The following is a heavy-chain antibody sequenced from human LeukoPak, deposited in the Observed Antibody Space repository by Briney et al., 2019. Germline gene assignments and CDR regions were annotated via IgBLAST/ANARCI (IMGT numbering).Heavy chain of an antibody. V-gene: IGHV3-23*01. Sequence: PGGSLRLSCAASGFTFSSYAMSWVRQAPGKGLEWVSAISGSGGSTYYADSVKGRFTISRDNSKNTLYLQMNSLRAEDTAVYYCANEIIGYCSSTSCYNPNYWGQGTLVTVSS. CDR1: GFTFSSYA. CDR2: ISGSGGST. CDR3: ANEIIGYCSSTSCYNPNY. D-gene: IGHD2-2*02. J-gene: IGHJ4*02.